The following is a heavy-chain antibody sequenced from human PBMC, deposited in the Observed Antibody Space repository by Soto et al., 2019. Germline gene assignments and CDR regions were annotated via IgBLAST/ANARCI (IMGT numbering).Heavy chain of an antibody. CDR2: ISYDGTSE. J-gene: IGHJ4*02. Sequence: SLXLSCLAPGVTLRDYGMHFLRQAPGKGLEWVAVISYDGTSEYYADSVKGRFSISRDNPNNTVSLQMHSLGPADTAIYYCARDSRRLQLGVIDFWGQGTLVTVSS. D-gene: IGHD1-1*01. CDR1: GVTLRDYG. V-gene: IGHV3-30*03. CDR3: ARDSRRLQLGVIDF.